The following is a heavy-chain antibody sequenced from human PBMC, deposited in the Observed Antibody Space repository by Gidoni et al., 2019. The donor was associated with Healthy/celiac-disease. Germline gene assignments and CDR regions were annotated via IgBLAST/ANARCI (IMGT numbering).Heavy chain of an antibody. CDR1: GFTFSSYA. D-gene: IGHD2-15*01. CDR3: ANSAAVYVIYYFDY. V-gene: IGHV3-23*01. Sequence: EVQLLESGGGLVQPGGSLRLSCAASGFTFSSYAMSWVRQAPGKGVEGVSAISGSGGSTYYADSVKGRFTISRDNSKNTLYLQMNSLRAEDTAVYYCANSAAVYVIYYFDYWGQGTLVTVSS. CDR2: ISGSGGST. J-gene: IGHJ4*02.